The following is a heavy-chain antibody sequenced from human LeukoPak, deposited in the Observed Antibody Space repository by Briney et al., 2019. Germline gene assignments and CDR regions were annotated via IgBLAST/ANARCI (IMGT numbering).Heavy chain of an antibody. D-gene: IGHD3-9*01. V-gene: IGHV1-3*01. CDR1: GYSFSTYA. CDR2: INAGNGYT. J-gene: IGHJ4*02. Sequence: ASVKVSCKASGYSFSTYAIQWVRQAPGQGLEWMGWINAGNGYTKYSQKFQGRVTISRDTSASTVYMELSSLRSEDTAVYYCAREHDTLTGMSFDYWGQGTLVTVSS. CDR3: AREHDTLTGMSFDY.